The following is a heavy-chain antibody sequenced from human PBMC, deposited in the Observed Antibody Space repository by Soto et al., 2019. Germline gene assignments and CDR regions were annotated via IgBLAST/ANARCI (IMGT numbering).Heavy chain of an antibody. V-gene: IGHV3-9*01. Sequence: EVQLVESGGGLVQPGRSLRLSCAASGFTFDDYAMHWVRQAPGKGLEWVSGISWNSGSIGYADSVKGRFTISRDNAKNSLYLQMNSLRAEDTALCYCARGIAVAGTYYFDYWGQGTLVTVSS. CDR1: GFTFDDYA. CDR2: ISWNSGSI. D-gene: IGHD6-19*01. J-gene: IGHJ4*02. CDR3: ARGIAVAGTYYFDY.